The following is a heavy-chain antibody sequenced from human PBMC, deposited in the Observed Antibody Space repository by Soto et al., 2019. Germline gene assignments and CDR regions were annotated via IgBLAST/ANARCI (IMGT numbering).Heavy chain of an antibody. D-gene: IGHD3-22*01. J-gene: IGHJ4*02. CDR3: ASEPIYYNDGSGYYPLGY. V-gene: IGHV1-18*04. CDR2: ISASNGNT. CDR1: GYTFTTYG. Sequence: QVQLVQSGPEVKKPGASVKVSCKASGYTFTTYGFSWVRQAPGQGLECVGWISASNGNTHYSEKFQSRVTMTTDTSTNTAYMELRSLTSGDTAVYYCASEPIYYNDGSGYYPLGYWGQGTLVTVSS.